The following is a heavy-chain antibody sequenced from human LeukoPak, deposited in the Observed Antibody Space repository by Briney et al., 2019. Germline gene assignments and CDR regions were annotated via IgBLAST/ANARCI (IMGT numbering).Heavy chain of an antibody. J-gene: IGHJ4*02. CDR3: AKGTFSGSTAPLDY. V-gene: IGHV3-9*01. D-gene: IGHD3-10*01. CDR2: ISWNSGSI. Sequence: PGGSLRLSCAASGFTFSSYWMHWVRQAPGKGLEWVSGISWNSGSIGYADSVKGRFTISRDNAKNSLYLQMNSLRAEDTALYYCAKGTFSGSTAPLDYWGQGTLVTVSS. CDR1: GFTFSSYW.